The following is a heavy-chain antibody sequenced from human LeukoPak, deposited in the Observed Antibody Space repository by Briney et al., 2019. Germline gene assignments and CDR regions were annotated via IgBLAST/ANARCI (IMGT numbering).Heavy chain of an antibody. J-gene: IGHJ4*02. D-gene: IGHD5-24*01. V-gene: IGHV4-59*08. CDR1: GGSISSYY. CDR2: IYYSGST. Sequence: SETLSLTCTVSGGSISSYYWSWIRQPPGKGLEWIGYIYYSGSTNYNPSLKSRVTISVDTSKNQFSLKLTSVTAADTAVYYCARLRRDGYNYLDYWGQGTLVSVSS. CDR3: ARLRRDGYNYLDY.